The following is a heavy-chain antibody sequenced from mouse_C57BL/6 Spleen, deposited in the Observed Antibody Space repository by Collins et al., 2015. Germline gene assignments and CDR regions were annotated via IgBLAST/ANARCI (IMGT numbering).Heavy chain of an antibody. J-gene: IGHJ4*01. D-gene: IGHD2-1*01. CDR2: ISYSGST. CDR1: GYSITSDYA. Sequence: DVQLQESGPGLVKPSQSLSLTCTVTGYSITSDYAWNWIRQFPGNKLEWMGYISYSGSTSCNPSLKSRISITRDTSKNQFFLQLNSVTTEDTATYYCASYYGNYYAMDYWGQGTSVTVSS. V-gene: IGHV3-2*02. CDR3: ASYYGNYYAMDY.